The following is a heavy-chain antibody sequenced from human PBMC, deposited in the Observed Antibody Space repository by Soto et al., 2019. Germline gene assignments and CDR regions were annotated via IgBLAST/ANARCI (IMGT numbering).Heavy chain of an antibody. J-gene: IGHJ6*02. CDR1: GYTFTRSG. Sequence: QVQLVQSGAEVKKPGASVKVSCKASGYTFTRSGITWVRQAPGQGLEWMGWISTYNGDTNYAQTFQGRVTMTTDTSTSTVYMELRSLRSDDTAVYYCAWEGVAPYYYYGMDVWGQGTPVTVSS. CDR3: AWEGVAPYYYYGMDV. V-gene: IGHV1-18*01. CDR2: ISTYNGDT. D-gene: IGHD5-12*01.